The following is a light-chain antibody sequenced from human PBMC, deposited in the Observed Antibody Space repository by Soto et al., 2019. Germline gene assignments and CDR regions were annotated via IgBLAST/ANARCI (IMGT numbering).Light chain of an antibody. V-gene: IGKV3D-20*02. CDR3: QQYNNWPLIT. Sequence: EFVLTQSPGTLSLSPGERATLSCRASQTVRNNYLAWYQQKPGQAPRLLIYDASSRATGIPDRFSAGGSGTEFTLPISGLQSEDFAVYYCQQYNNWPLITFGQGTRLEIK. CDR1: QTVRNNY. CDR2: DAS. J-gene: IGKJ5*01.